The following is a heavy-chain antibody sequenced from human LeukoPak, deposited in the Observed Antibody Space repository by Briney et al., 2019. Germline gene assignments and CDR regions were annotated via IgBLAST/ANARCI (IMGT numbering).Heavy chain of an antibody. V-gene: IGHV4-59*01. J-gene: IGHJ4*02. Sequence: SETLSLTCTVSGGSISSYYWSWIRQPPGKGLEWIGYIYYSGSTNYNPSLKSRVTISVDTSKNQFSLKLSSVTAADTAVYYCAREPNPSYSSGWYLDYWGQGTLVTVSS. D-gene: IGHD6-19*01. CDR1: GGSISSYY. CDR2: IYYSGST. CDR3: AREPNPSYSSGWYLDY.